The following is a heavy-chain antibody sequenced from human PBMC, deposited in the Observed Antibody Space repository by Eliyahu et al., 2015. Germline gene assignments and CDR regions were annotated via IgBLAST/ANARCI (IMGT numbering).Heavy chain of an antibody. J-gene: IGHJ4*02. V-gene: IGHV4-4*07. CDR1: GGSISSXY. D-gene: IGHD3-10*01. CDR3: ARDLYGSGSYYLRGPYYFDY. Sequence: QVQLQESGPGLVKPSETLSLTCTVSGGSISSXYWSWIRQPAGXGLEWIGRIYTRGSTNYNPXLKSRVTMSVDTSKNQFSLKLSSVTAADTAVYYCARDLYGSGSYYLRGPYYFDYWGQGTLVTVSS. CDR2: IYTRGST.